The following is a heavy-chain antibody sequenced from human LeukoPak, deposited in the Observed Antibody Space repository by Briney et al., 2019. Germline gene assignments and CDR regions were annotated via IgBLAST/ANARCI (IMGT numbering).Heavy chain of an antibody. D-gene: IGHD1-26*01. Sequence: PGGSLRLSCAASGFSFSVYAMNWVRQAPGKGLEWVSSFGGSGGGPWHAASVKGRFSISRDNSKNTLYLQMSSLSGEDTALYYCAKARGATVNDPADYWGQGILVTVSS. J-gene: IGHJ4*02. V-gene: IGHV3-23*01. CDR3: AKARGATVNDPADY. CDR2: FGGSGGGP. CDR1: GFSFSVYA.